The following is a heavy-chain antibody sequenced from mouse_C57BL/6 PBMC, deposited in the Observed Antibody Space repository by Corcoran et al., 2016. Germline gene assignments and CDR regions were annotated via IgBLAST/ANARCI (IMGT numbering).Heavy chain of an antibody. J-gene: IGHJ1*03. Sequence: EVQLQQSGPELVKPGASVKISCKASGYTFTDYYMNWVKQSHGKSLEWIGDINPNNGGTSYNQKFKGKATLTVAKSSSTAYMELRSLTSADSAVYYCARNPSWYFDVWGTGTTVTVSS. CDR2: INPNNGGT. CDR3: ARNPSWYFDV. CDR1: GYTFTDYY. V-gene: IGHV1-26*01.